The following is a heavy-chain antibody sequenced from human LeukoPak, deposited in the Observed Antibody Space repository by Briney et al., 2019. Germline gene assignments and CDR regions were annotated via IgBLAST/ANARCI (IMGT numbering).Heavy chain of an antibody. V-gene: IGHV3-48*02. CDR2: ISSSSSTI. J-gene: IGHJ4*02. CDR1: GFTFSSYS. D-gene: IGHD5-18*01. Sequence: GGSLRLSCAASGFTFSSYSMNWVRQAPGKGLEWVSYISSSSSTIYYADSVKGRFTISRDNAKNSLYLQMNSLRDEDTAVYYCARDSQSGYSYGPFDYWGQGTLVLVSS. CDR3: ARDSQSGYSYGPFDY.